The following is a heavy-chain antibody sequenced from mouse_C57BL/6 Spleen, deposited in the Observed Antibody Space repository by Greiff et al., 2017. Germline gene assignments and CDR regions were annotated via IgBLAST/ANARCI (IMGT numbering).Heavy chain of an antibody. CDR3: ARGIYYYGSIDY. D-gene: IGHD1-1*01. CDR2: IDPSDSYT. V-gene: IGHV1-50*01. CDR1: GYTFTSYW. Sequence: QVQLQQPGAELVKPGASVKLSCKASGYTFTSYWMQWVKQRPGQGLEWIGEIDPSDSYTNYNQKFKGKATLTVDTSSSTAYMQLSSLTSEDSAVYYCARGIYYYGSIDYWGQGTTLTVSS. J-gene: IGHJ2*01.